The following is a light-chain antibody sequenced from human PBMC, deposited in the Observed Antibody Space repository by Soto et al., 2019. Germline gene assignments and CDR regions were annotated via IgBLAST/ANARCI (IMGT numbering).Light chain of an antibody. CDR1: QPITYNF. J-gene: IGKJ4*01. V-gene: IGKV3D-20*01. CDR3: QHYGESSST. Sequence: IVLTQSPGTLSLSPGEVATLSCGASQPITYNFLAWYQKKPGLAPRLLVYDASNRATGIPDRFSGSGSGTDFTLTISTLEPEDFAVYYCQHYGESSSTFGGGTRVEI. CDR2: DAS.